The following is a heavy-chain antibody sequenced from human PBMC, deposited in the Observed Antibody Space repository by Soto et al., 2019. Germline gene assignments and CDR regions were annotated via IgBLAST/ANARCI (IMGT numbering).Heavy chain of an antibody. CDR1: GFTFSSYW. D-gene: IGHD6-6*01. CDR3: ARAGGRHSSSSWGYYYYGMDV. V-gene: IGHV3-7*03. J-gene: IGHJ6*02. CDR2: IKQDGSEK. Sequence: EVQLVESGGGLVQPGGSLRLSCAASGFTFSSYWMSWVRQAPGKGLEWVANIKQDGSEKYYVDSVKGRFTISRDNAKNSLYLQMNSLRAEDTAVYYCARAGGRHSSSSWGYYYYGMDVWGQGTTVTVSS.